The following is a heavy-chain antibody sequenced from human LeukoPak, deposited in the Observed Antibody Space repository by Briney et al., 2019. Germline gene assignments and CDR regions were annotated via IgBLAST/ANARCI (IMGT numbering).Heavy chain of an antibody. J-gene: IGHJ4*02. D-gene: IGHD5-24*01. Sequence: GGSLRLSCVASGFTFSSYWMSWVRQAPGKGPEWVANIKQDGSEKFSVDSVKGRFTLSRDNAKNSLYLQMSRRRAEDTAVYYCARDQDGYRDFFDYWGQGTPVTVSS. CDR3: ARDQDGYRDFFDY. V-gene: IGHV3-7*01. CDR2: IKQDGSEK. CDR1: GFTFSSYW.